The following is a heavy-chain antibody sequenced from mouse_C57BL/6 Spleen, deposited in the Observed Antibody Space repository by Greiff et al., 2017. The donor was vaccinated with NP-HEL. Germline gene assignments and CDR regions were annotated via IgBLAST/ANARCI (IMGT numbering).Heavy chain of an antibody. V-gene: IGHV1-72*01. CDR3: ARRGYTTVVADWYFDV. CDR2: IDPNRGGT. CDR1: GYTFTSYW. J-gene: IGHJ1*03. D-gene: IGHD1-1*01. Sequence: QVQLKQPGAELVKPGASVKLSCKASGYTFTSYWMHWVKQRPGRGLEWIGRIDPNRGGTKSTEKFTSKATLTVDKPSSTAYMQLSSLTSEDSAVYYCARRGYTTVVADWYFDVWGTGTTVTVSS.